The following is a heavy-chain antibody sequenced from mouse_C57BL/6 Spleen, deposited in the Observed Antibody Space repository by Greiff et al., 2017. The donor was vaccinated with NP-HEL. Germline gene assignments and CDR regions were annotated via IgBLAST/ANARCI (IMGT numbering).Heavy chain of an antibody. CDR3: TREGSYYDVFDY. Sequence: EVKVVESGEGLVKPGGSLKLSCAASGFTFSSYAMSWVRQTPEKRLEWVAYISSGGDYIYYADTVKGRFTISRDNARNTLYLQMSSLKSEDTAMYYCTREGSYYDVFDYWGQGTTLTVSS. D-gene: IGHD2-4*01. CDR1: GFTFSSYA. J-gene: IGHJ2*01. V-gene: IGHV5-9-1*02. CDR2: ISSGGDYI.